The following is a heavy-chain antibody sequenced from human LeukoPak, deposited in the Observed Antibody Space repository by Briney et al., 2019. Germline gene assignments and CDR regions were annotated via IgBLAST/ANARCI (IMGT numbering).Heavy chain of an antibody. CDR1: GFTFSNYA. D-gene: IGHD4-17*01. V-gene: IGHV3-23*01. J-gene: IGHJ4*02. CDR2: ISGSGDST. CDR3: AKDLNNGDYTFFDY. Sequence: GGSLRLSCAASGFTFSNYAMSWVRQAPGKGLEWVSTISGSGDSTNSADSVRGRFIIARDNSKNTLYLQMNSLRAEDTAVYYCAKDLNNGDYTFFDYWGQGTLVTVSS.